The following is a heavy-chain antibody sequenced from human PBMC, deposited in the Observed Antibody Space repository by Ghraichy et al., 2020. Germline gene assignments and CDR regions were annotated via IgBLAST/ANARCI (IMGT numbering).Heavy chain of an antibody. Sequence: GGSLRLSCAASGFTFSSYAMSWVRQAPGKGLEWVSAISGSGGSTYYADSVKGRFTISRDNSKNTLYLQMNSLRAEDTAVYYCAKEITYCSSTSCQHSYYGXXVXXXG. V-gene: IGHV3-23*01. CDR2: ISGSGGST. CDR3: AKEITYCSSTSCQHSYYGXXV. D-gene: IGHD2-2*01. J-gene: IGHJ6*01. CDR1: GFTFSSYA.